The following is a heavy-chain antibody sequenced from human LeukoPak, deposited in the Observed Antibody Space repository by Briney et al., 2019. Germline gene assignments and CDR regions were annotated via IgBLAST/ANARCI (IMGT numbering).Heavy chain of an antibody. D-gene: IGHD3-22*01. CDR1: GYTLTELS. Sequence: GASVKVSCEVSGYTLTELSMHWVRQAPGKGLEWMGGFDPEDGETIYAQKFQGRGTMTEGTSTDTAYMELSSLTSEDTAVYYCTTWTRPGGYFRGWYFDLWGRGTLVTVSS. CDR3: TTWTRPGGYFRGWYFDL. CDR2: FDPEDGET. J-gene: IGHJ2*01. V-gene: IGHV1-24*01.